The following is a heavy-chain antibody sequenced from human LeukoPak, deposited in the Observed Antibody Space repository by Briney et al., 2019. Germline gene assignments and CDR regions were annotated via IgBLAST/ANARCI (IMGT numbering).Heavy chain of an antibody. Sequence: ASVKVSCKASGYTFTSYYMHWVRQAPGQGLEWMGIINPCGGSTSYAQKLQGRVTMTRDTATSTVYMELSSLRSEDTAVYYCARDSVVVPSAFDIWGQGTMVTVSS. D-gene: IGHD2-2*01. CDR2: INPCGGST. CDR1: GYTFTSYY. V-gene: IGHV1-46*04. J-gene: IGHJ3*02. CDR3: ARDSVVVPSAFDI.